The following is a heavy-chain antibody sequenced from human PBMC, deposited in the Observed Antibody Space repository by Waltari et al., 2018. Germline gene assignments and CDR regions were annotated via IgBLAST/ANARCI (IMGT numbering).Heavy chain of an antibody. J-gene: IGHJ3*01. CDR2: ISYDGSNK. CDR3: AREATGVGFDF. D-gene: IGHD3-16*01. Sequence: QVQLVESGGGVVQPGRSLRLSCAASGFTFSSYAMHWVRQAPGKGLEWVAVISYDGSNKYYADSVKGRFTISRDNAKNSMYLQMDSLRAEDTAVYHCAREATGVGFDFWGQGSMVTVSS. V-gene: IGHV3-30-3*01. CDR1: GFTFSSYA.